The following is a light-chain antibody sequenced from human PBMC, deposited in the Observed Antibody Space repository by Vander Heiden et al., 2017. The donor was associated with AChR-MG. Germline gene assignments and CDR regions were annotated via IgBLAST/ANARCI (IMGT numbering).Light chain of an antibody. V-gene: IGLV1-51*01. CDR3: ASWDGSLRGVV. CDR2: DND. CDR1: RSNIGNYY. Sequence: QSVLTQPPSVSAAPGQRVTISCSGNRSNIGNYYVSWYQQFPGRAPKFLIHDNDKRPSGIPDRFSGSKSGTSATLGITGLQAGDEANYYCASWDGSLRGVVFGGGTKLTVL. J-gene: IGLJ2*01.